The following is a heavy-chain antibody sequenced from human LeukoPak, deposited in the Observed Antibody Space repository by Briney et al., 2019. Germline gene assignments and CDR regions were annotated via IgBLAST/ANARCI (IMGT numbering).Heavy chain of an antibody. CDR2: IKQDGSEK. CDR3: ARVCDLPYGSGSFDY. CDR1: GFTFSSYW. V-gene: IGHV3-7*01. J-gene: IGHJ4*02. Sequence: GGSLRLSCAASGFTFSSYWMSWVRQAPGKGLEWVANIKQDGSEKYYVDSVKGRLTISRDNAKNSLYLQMNSLRAEDTAVYYCARVCDLPYGSGSFDYWGQGTLVTVSS. D-gene: IGHD3-10*01.